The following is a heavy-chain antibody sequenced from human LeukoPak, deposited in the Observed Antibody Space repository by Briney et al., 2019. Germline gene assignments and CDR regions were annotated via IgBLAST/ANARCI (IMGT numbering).Heavy chain of an antibody. CDR2: INHSGST. CDR1: GGSFSGYC. Sequence: SETLSLTCAVYGGSFSGYCWSWIRQPPGKRLEWIGEINHSGSTNYNPSLKSRVTISVDTSKNQFSLKLSSVTAADTAVYYCARRVVAAASIDYWGQGTLVTVSS. D-gene: IGHD2-15*01. J-gene: IGHJ4*02. CDR3: ARRVVAAASIDY. V-gene: IGHV4-34*01.